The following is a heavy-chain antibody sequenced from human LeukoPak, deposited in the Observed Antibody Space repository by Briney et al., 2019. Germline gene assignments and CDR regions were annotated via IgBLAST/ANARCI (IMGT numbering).Heavy chain of an antibody. D-gene: IGHD3-3*01. CDR3: ARQSLEWLLLYYFDY. CDR2: ISDIGSI. Sequence: SETLSLTCTVSGGSISSYYWSWIRQPPGKGLEWIAYISDIGSINYNPSLKSRVTISLDTSKNQFSLKLSSVTAADTAVYYCARQSLEWLLLYYFDYWGQGTLVTVSS. J-gene: IGHJ4*02. V-gene: IGHV4-59*08. CDR1: GGSISSYY.